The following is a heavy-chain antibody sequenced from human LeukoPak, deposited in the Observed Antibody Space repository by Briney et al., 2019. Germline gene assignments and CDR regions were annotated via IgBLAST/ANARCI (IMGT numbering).Heavy chain of an antibody. Sequence: SETLSLTCTVSGGSISSFYWTWIRQPAGKGLEWIGRIYSSGSTNFNPSLKSRVTMSVDTSKNQFSLRLSSVTAADTAAYFCARENWRSKSIDFDSWGQGTLVTVSS. CDR1: GGSISSFY. J-gene: IGHJ4*02. D-gene: IGHD6-6*01. V-gene: IGHV4-4*07. CDR2: IYSSGST. CDR3: ARENWRSKSIDFDS.